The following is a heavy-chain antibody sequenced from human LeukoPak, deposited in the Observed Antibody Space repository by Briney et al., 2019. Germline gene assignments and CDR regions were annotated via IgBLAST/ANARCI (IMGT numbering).Heavy chain of an antibody. V-gene: IGHV3-23*01. CDR3: AKDMGSWYYDSSGYYYVDAFDI. CDR1: GFTFSSYA. D-gene: IGHD3-22*01. J-gene: IGHJ3*02. CDR2: ISGSGGST. Sequence: PGGSLRLSCAASGFTFSSYAMSWVRQAPGKGLEWVSAISGSGGSTYYADSVKGRFTISRDNSKNTLYLQMNSLRAEDTAVYYCAKDMGSWYYDSSGYYYVDAFDIWGQGTMVTVSS.